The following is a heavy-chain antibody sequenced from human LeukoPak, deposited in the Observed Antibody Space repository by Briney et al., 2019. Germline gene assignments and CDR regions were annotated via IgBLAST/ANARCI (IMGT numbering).Heavy chain of an antibody. D-gene: IGHD3-16*01. Sequence: GGSLRLSCAASGFTFSSYAMSWVRQAPGRGLEWVSAISGSGVTTYYADSVKGRFTISRDAAKNSLYLQMNSLKDADSAVYFRARGITALDYWGQGTLVTVSS. V-gene: IGHV3-23*01. CDR3: ARGITALDY. J-gene: IGHJ4*02. CDR2: ISGSGVTT. CDR1: GFTFSSYA.